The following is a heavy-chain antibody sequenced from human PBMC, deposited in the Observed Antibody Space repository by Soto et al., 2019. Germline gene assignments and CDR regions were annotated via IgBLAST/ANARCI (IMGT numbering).Heavy chain of an antibody. CDR3: ARPSTMIVVVDAFDI. CDR2: ISSSSSYI. V-gene: IGHV3-21*01. D-gene: IGHD3-22*01. Sequence: GGSLRLSCAASGFTFSSYSMNWVRQAPGKGLEWVSSISSSSSYIYYADSVKGRFTISRDNAKNSLYLQMNSPRAEDTAVYYCARPSTMIVVVDAFDIWGQGTMVTVSS. J-gene: IGHJ3*02. CDR1: GFTFSSYS.